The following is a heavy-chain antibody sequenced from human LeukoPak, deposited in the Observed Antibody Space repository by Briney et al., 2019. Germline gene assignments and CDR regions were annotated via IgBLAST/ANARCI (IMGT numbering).Heavy chain of an antibody. J-gene: IGHJ4*02. V-gene: IGHV4-39*07. CDR1: GGSISSSSYY. D-gene: IGHD3-22*01. Sequence: VKPSETLSPTCTVSGGSISSSSYYWGWIRQPPGKGLEWIGSIYYSGSTYYNPSLKSRVTISVDTSKNQFSLKLSSVTAADTAVYYCASYYDSSGYYLDYWGQGTLVTVSS. CDR2: IYYSGST. CDR3: ASYYDSSGYYLDY.